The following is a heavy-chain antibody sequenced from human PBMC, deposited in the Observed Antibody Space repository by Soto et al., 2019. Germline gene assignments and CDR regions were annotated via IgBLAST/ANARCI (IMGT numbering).Heavy chain of an antibody. Sequence: SETLSLTCAVYGGSFSGYYWSWIRQPPGKWLEWIGEINHSGSTNYNPSLKSRVTISVDTSKNQFSLKLSSVTAADTAVYYCARGRPGIAARGKQFDYWGQGTLVTVSS. D-gene: IGHD6-6*01. CDR2: INHSGST. CDR1: GGSFSGYY. CDR3: ARGRPGIAARGKQFDY. J-gene: IGHJ4*02. V-gene: IGHV4-34*01.